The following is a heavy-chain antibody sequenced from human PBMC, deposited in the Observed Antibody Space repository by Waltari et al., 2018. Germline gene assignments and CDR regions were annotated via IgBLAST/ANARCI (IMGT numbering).Heavy chain of an antibody. V-gene: IGHV4-39*07. CDR3: ARVPVSYYGMDV. Sequence: QLQLQESGPGLVKPSETLSLPCTVSGGSISSSSYYWGWIRQPPGKGLEWIGSIYYSGSTYYNPSLKSRVTISVDTSKNQFSLKLSSVTAADTAVYYCARVPVSYYGMDVWGQGTTVTVSS. CDR2: IYYSGST. CDR1: GGSISSSSYY. J-gene: IGHJ6*02. D-gene: IGHD3-22*01.